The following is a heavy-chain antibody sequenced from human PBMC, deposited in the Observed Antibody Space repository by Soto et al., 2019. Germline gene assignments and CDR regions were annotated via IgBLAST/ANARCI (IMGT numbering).Heavy chain of an antibody. J-gene: IGHJ5*02. CDR3: ARGVVVVITTRHNWFDP. V-gene: IGHV1-46*03. CDR2: INPSGGNT. D-gene: IGHD3-22*01. Sequence: ASVKVSCKASGYTFTSYYMHWVRQAPGQGLEWMGIINPSGGNTSYAQKFQGRVTMTRDTSTSTVYMELSSLRSEDTAVYYCARGVVVVITTRHNWFDPWGQGTLVTVSS. CDR1: GYTFTSYY.